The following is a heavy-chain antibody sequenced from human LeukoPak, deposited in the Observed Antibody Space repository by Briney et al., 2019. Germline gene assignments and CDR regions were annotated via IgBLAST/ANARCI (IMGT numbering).Heavy chain of an antibody. V-gene: IGHV1-8*03. CDR2: MNPNSGNT. Sequence: ASVKVSCKASGGTFSSYAISWVRQAPGQGLEWMGRMNPNSGNTGYAQKFQGRVTITRNTSISTAYMELSSLRSEDTAVYYCARGSGYSYGYDSYYYYYMDVWGKGTTVTVSS. CDR1: GGTFSSYA. J-gene: IGHJ6*03. CDR3: ARGSGYSYGYDSYYYYYMDV. D-gene: IGHD5-18*01.